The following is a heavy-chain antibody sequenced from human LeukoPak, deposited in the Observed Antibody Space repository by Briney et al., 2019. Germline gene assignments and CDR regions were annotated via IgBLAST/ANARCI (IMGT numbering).Heavy chain of an antibody. Sequence: ASVKVSXKASGYTFTGYYMHWVRQAPGQGLEWMGRINPNSGGTNYAQKFQGRVTMTRDTSISTAYMELSRLRSDDTAVYYCARLGTPVAGHFDYWGQGTLVTVSS. J-gene: IGHJ4*02. CDR1: GYTFTGYY. D-gene: IGHD6-19*01. V-gene: IGHV1-2*06. CDR2: INPNSGGT. CDR3: ARLGTPVAGHFDY.